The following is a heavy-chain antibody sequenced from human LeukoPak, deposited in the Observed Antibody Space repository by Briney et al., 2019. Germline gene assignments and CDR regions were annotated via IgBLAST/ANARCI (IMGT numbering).Heavy chain of an antibody. CDR3: AKGPTYYYDTSGYYIDS. CDR2: ISSSSSYI. D-gene: IGHD3-22*01. CDR1: GFTFSSYS. Sequence: PGGSLRLSCAASGFTFSSYSMNWVRQAPGKGLEWVSSISSSSSYIYYADSVKGRFTISRDNSKNTLYLQMNSLRAEDTAVYYCAKGPTYYYDTSGYYIDSWGQGTLVTVSS. V-gene: IGHV3-21*04. J-gene: IGHJ4*02.